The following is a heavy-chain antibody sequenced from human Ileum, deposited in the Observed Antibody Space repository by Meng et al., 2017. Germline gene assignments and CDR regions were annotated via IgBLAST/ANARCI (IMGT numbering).Heavy chain of an antibody. D-gene: IGHD6-13*01. V-gene: IGHV1-2*06. CDR3: SGASSSSYLGY. CDR2: INPKSGIR. J-gene: IGHJ4*02. Sequence: QVQLVQSGAELKKPGASVKVSCKTSGYTFTDYYIKWLRQAPGQGLEWMGRINPKSGIRHYAQKFQGRVTMTSDTSTSTAYMEVSGLTSDDTAVYYCSGASSSSYLGYWGQGTLVTVSS. CDR1: GYTFTDYY.